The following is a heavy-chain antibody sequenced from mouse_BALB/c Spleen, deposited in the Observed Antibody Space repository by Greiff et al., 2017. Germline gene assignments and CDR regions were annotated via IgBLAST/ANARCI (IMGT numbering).Heavy chain of an antibody. J-gene: IGHJ3*01. CDR1: GFSLTSYD. Sequence: VKVVESGPGLVAPSQSLSITCTVSGFSLTSYDISWIRQPPGKGLEWLGVIWTGGGTNYNSAFMSRLSISKDNSKSQVFLKMNSLQTDDTAIYYCVRDGPFAYWGQGTLVTVSA. V-gene: IGHV2-9-2*01. CDR2: IWTGGGT. CDR3: VRDGPFAY.